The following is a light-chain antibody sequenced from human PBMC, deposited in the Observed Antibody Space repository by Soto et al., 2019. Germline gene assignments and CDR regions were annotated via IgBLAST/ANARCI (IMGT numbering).Light chain of an antibody. V-gene: IGKV3-20*01. J-gene: IGKJ1*01. Sequence: EIVLTQSPGTLSLSPGERATLSCRASQSVRSSYLAWYQQKPGQSPRLLTYGASNRATGIPDRFSGSGSGTDFTLAISRLEPEDFALYYCQQYGSSPTFGQGTKVEIK. CDR3: QQYGSSPT. CDR1: QSVRSSY. CDR2: GAS.